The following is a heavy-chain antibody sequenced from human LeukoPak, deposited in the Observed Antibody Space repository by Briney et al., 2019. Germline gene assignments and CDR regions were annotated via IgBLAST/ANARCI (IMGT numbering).Heavy chain of an antibody. CDR2: INPNSGGT. CDR3: ARVRYSYDSSGYPYD. Sequence: ASLKVSCKASGYTFTGYYMHWVRQAPGQGLEWMGWINPNSGGTNYAQKFHGRVTMTRDTSISTAYMELSRLRSDEPALYYCARVRYSYDSSGYPYDWGQGPLVTASA. J-gene: IGHJ4*02. D-gene: IGHD3-22*01. CDR1: GYTFTGYY. V-gene: IGHV1-2*02.